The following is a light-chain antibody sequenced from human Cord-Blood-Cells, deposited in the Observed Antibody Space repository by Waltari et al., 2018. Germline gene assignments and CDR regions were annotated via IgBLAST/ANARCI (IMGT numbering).Light chain of an antibody. CDR3: QQYGSSLRT. V-gene: IGKV3-20*01. CDR2: GAP. CDR1: QRVSSSY. Sequence: TLSPGNLPLSPGERATLSRRASQRVSSSYLTWYQQKPGQAPRLLIYGAPSRATGLPDRFSGSGSGTDFTLTISRLGPEDFAVYYCQQYGSSLRTFGQGTKVEIK. J-gene: IGKJ1*01.